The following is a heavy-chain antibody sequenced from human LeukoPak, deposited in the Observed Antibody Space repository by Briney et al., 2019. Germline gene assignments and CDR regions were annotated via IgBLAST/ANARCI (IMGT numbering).Heavy chain of an antibody. CDR1: GYTFTTYG. V-gene: IGHV1-18*01. Sequence: ASVKVSCKASGYTFTTYGISWVRQAPGQGLEWMGWISTYNGNTNYAQKLQGRVTMTADTSTSTTYMELRSLRSDDTAVYYCALIPYCTTATCYYFDYWGQGTLVTVSS. J-gene: IGHJ4*02. D-gene: IGHD2-2*01. CDR3: ALIPYCTTATCYYFDY. CDR2: ISTYNGNT.